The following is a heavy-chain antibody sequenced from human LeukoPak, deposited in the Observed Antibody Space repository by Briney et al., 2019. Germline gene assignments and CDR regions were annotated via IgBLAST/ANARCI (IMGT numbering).Heavy chain of an antibody. CDR2: IIPIFGTA. Sequence: SVKVSXKASGGTFSSYAISWVRQAPGQGLEWIGRIIPIFGTANYAQKFQGRVTITTDESTSTAYMELSSLRSEDTAVYYCARTTVTTHWFDPWGQGTLVTVSS. J-gene: IGHJ5*02. D-gene: IGHD4-11*01. CDR3: ARTTVTTHWFDP. V-gene: IGHV1-69*05. CDR1: GGTFSSYA.